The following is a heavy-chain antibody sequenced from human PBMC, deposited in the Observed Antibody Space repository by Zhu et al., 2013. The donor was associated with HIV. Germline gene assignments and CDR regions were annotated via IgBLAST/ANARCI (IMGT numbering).Heavy chain of an antibody. D-gene: IGHD3-3*01. V-gene: IGHV1-18*04. Sequence: QVQLVQSGAEVKKPGASVKVSCKASGYTFTSYGISWVRQAPGQGLEWMGWISAYNGNTNYAQKLQGRVTMTTDTSTSTAYMELRSLRSDDTAVYYCARDRWNYDFWSGYYLDYYGMDVWGQGTTVTVSS. CDR1: GYTFTSYG. CDR2: ISAYNGNT. J-gene: IGHJ6*02. CDR3: ARDRWNYDFWSGYYLDYYGMDV.